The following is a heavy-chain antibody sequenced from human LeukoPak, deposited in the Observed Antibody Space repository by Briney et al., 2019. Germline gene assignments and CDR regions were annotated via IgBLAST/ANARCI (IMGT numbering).Heavy chain of an antibody. J-gene: IGHJ3*02. D-gene: IGHD6-19*01. Sequence: SETLSLTCTVSGGSISSGDYYWSWIRQPPGKGLEWIGYIYYSGSTYYNPSLKSRVTISVDTSKNQFSLKLSSVTAADTAVYYCASWEIALAGIGDAFDIWGQGTMVTVSS. V-gene: IGHV4-30-4*01. CDR1: GGSISSGDYY. CDR3: ASWEIALAGIGDAFDI. CDR2: IYYSGST.